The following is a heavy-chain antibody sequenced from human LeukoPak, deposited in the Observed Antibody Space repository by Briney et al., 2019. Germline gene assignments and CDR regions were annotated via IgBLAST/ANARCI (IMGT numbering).Heavy chain of an antibody. D-gene: IGHD2-2*01. CDR1: GYTFTCYY. CDR3: ARPATDLIYCSSTSCPTRAYYFDY. V-gene: IGHV1-2*02. J-gene: IGHJ4*02. CDR2: INPNSGGT. Sequence: ASVKVSCKASGYTFTCYYMHWVRQAPGQGLEWMGWINPNSGGTNYAQKFQGRVTMTRDTSISTAYMELSRLRSDDTAVYYCARPATDLIYCSSTSCPTRAYYFDYWGQGTLVTVSS.